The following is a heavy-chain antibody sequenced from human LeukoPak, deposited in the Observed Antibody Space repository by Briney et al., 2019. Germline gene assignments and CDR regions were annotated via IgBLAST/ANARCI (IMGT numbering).Heavy chain of an antibody. V-gene: IGHV1-2*02. CDR3: ARDNREVRGGDCFDV. CDR1: GYTFTSYY. Sequence: VASVKVSCKASGYTFTSYYMHWVRQAPGQGPEWMGWINPNSGGTNYAQKFQGRVTMTRDTSITTAYMELSRLRSDDTAVYYCARDNREVRGGDCFDVWGKGTTVTVSS. J-gene: IGHJ6*04. CDR2: INPNSGGT. D-gene: IGHD2-21*02.